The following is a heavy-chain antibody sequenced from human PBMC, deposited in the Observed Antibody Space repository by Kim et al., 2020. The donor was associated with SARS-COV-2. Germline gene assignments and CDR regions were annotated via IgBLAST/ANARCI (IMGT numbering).Heavy chain of an antibody. CDR3: TTADYYDSSGYYPPFDY. J-gene: IGHJ4*02. CDR2: IKSKTDGGTT. V-gene: IGHV3-15*01. Sequence: GGSLRLSCAASGFTFSNAWMSWVRQAPGKGLEWVGRIKSKTDGGTTDYAAPVKGRFTISRDDSKNTLYLQMNSLKTEDTAVYYCTTADYYDSSGYYPPFDYWGQGTLVTVSS. D-gene: IGHD3-22*01. CDR1: GFTFSNAW.